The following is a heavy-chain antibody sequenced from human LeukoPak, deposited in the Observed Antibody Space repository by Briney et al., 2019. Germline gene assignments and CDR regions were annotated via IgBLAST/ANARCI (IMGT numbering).Heavy chain of an antibody. J-gene: IGHJ4*02. CDR1: GFTFSSYA. D-gene: IGHD3-9*01. Sequence: PGGSLRLSCAASGFTFSSYAMHWVRQAPGEGLEWVAVISYDGSNKYYADSVKGRFTISRDNSKNTLYLQMNSLRAEDTAVYYCARDLTYYDILTGYYIDYWGQGTLVTVSS. V-gene: IGHV3-30*04. CDR2: ISYDGSNK. CDR3: ARDLTYYDILTGYYIDY.